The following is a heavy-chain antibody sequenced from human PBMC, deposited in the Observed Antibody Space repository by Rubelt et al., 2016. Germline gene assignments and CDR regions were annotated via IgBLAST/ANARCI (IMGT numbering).Heavy chain of an antibody. V-gene: IGHV4-39*01. CDR3: ASSLLTIVVVPAATNWFDP. Sequence: QLQLQESGPGLVKPSETLSLTCTVSGGSISSSSYYWGWIRQPPGKGLEWIGSIYYSGSTYYNPSLKSRVTISVDTSKNQFSLKLSSVTAADTAVYYCASSLLTIVVVPAATNWFDPWGQGTLVTVSS. J-gene: IGHJ5*02. D-gene: IGHD2-2*01. CDR1: GGSISSSSYY. CDR2: IYYSGST.